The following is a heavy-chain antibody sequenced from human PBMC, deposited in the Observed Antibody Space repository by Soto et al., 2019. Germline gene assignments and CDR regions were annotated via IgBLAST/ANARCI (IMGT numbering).Heavy chain of an antibody. CDR2: IYPGDSDT. V-gene: IGHV5-51*01. D-gene: IGHD3-16*01. Sequence: GESLKISCEASGYSFTSHWVGWVRQMPGKGLEWMGIIYPGDSDTRYSPSFQGQVTISADKSITTAYLQWSSLKASDTAMYYCARQLAGGDGRNYMDVWGKGTTVTVSS. CDR1: GYSFTSHW. CDR3: ARQLAGGDGRNYMDV. J-gene: IGHJ6*03.